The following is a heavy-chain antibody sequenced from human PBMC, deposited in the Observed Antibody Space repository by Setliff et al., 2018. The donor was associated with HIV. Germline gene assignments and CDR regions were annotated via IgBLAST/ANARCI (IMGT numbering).Heavy chain of an antibody. CDR3: ARDSAIVTTIINHYYGMDV. Sequence: ASVKVSCKASGYTFTSYGISWVRQAPGQGLEWMGWISAYNGNTNYAQKLQGRVTITADESTSTAYMELSSLRSEDTAVYYCARDSAIVTTIINHYYGMDVWGQGTTVTVSS. J-gene: IGHJ6*02. D-gene: IGHD5-12*01. CDR1: GYTFTSYG. CDR2: ISAYNGNT. V-gene: IGHV1-18*01.